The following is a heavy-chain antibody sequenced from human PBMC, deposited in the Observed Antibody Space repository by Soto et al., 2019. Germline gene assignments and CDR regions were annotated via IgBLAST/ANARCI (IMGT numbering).Heavy chain of an antibody. D-gene: IGHD3-16*01. CDR3: ARDLRRGGVGYGMDI. J-gene: IGHJ6*02. CDR1: GFAFTSYA. CDR2: INAGNGNT. Sequence: QVQLVQSGAEVKKPGASVKISCKASGFAFTSYAIHWVRQAPGQRLEWMGWINAGNGNTKYSHKLQGSVTITRDTSASTAYRELSGLTSEDTAVNYCARDLRRGGVGYGMDIWGQGTTVTVSS. V-gene: IGHV1-3*01.